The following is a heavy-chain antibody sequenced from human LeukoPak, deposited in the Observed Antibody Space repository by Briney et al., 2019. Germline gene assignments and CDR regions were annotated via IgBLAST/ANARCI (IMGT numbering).Heavy chain of an antibody. CDR3: AKGLWFGELLPRDAFDI. Sequence: GGSLRLSCAASGFTFSSYAMSWVRQAPGKGLEWLSAISGSGGSTYYADSVKGRFTISRDNSKNTLYLQMNSLRAEDTAVYYCAKGLWFGELLPRDAFDIWGQGTMVTVSS. J-gene: IGHJ3*02. V-gene: IGHV3-23*01. D-gene: IGHD3-10*01. CDR1: GFTFSSYA. CDR2: ISGSGGST.